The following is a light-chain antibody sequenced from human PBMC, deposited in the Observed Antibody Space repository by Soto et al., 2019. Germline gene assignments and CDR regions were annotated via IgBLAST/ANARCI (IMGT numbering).Light chain of an antibody. CDR3: AAWDDSLSGVV. J-gene: IGLJ3*02. V-gene: IGLV1-47*01. Sequence: QPVLTQPPSASGTPGQTVTISSSGSSSNIGTNYVSWYQQLPGTAPKLLIYGNNQRPSGVPDRFSGSRSGTSASLAISGLRFEDEADYYCAAWDDSLSGVVFGGGTKVTVL. CDR2: GNN. CDR1: SSNIGTNY.